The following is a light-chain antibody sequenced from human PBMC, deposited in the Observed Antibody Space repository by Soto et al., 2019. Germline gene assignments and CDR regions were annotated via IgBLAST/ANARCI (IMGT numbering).Light chain of an antibody. Sequence: QSVLTQPPSASASLGASVTLTCTLSSGYSSYKVEWFQQRPGKGPRFVMRVGTGGIDGSKGDGIPDRFSVLGSGLNRYLTIKNVQEEDESDYHCGADHGSGSNFAVIFGGGTKLTVL. CDR2: VGTGGIDG. V-gene: IGLV9-49*01. CDR3: GADHGSGSNFAVI. CDR1: SGYSSYK. J-gene: IGLJ2*01.